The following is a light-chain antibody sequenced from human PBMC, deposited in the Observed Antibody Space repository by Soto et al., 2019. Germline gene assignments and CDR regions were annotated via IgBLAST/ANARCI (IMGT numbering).Light chain of an antibody. Sequence: QSVLTQPPSASGSPGQSVTISCTGTSSDVGGYDSVSWYQQTPGEAPKFIIYEVTKRPSGVPDRFSASKSGNTASLTVSGLQAEDEAVYYCSSYAGYDNFLVFGGGTKLTVL. CDR2: EVT. J-gene: IGLJ2*01. CDR3: SSYAGYDNFLV. V-gene: IGLV2-8*01. CDR1: SSDVGGYDS.